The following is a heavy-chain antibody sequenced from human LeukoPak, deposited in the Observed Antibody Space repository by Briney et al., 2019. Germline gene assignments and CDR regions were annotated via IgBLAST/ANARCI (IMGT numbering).Heavy chain of an antibody. D-gene: IGHD2-2*01. CDR1: GFTFSNYA. Sequence: GGSLRLSCAASGFTFSNYAMHWVRQGPGKGLEWVAFVSSDGSYDYYVDSVKGRFTVSRDSSKNTLSLQMNSLRAEDTAVYYCAKIPKGGYFDYWGQGTLVTVSS. V-gene: IGHV3-30*04. J-gene: IGHJ4*02. CDR2: VSSDGSYD. CDR3: AKIPKGGYFDY.